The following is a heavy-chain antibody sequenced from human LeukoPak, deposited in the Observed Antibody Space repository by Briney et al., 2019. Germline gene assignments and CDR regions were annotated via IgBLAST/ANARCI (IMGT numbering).Heavy chain of an antibody. J-gene: IGHJ4*02. CDR3: AKDISQWLVRGYFDY. Sequence: GGSLRLSCAASGFTFGDFAMHWVRQAPGKGLEWVALISFDGSNKYYADSVKGRFTISRDNSKNTLYLQMNSLRAEDTAVYYCAKDISQWLVRGYFDYWGQGTLVTVSS. D-gene: IGHD6-19*01. CDR2: ISFDGSNK. CDR1: GFTFGDFA. V-gene: IGHV3-30*18.